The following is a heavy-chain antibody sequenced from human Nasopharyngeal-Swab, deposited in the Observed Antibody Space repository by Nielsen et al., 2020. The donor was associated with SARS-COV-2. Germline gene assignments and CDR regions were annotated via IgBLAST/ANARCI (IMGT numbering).Heavy chain of an antibody. D-gene: IGHD3-22*01. CDR2: INSDGSST. CDR3: ARGWNYYDSSGYYRGYFDL. Sequence: WIRQPPGTGLVWVSRINSDGSSTSYADSVKGRFTISRDNAKNTLYLQMNSLRAEDTAVYYCARGWNYYDSSGYYRGYFDLWGRGTLVTVSS. V-gene: IGHV3-74*01. J-gene: IGHJ2*01.